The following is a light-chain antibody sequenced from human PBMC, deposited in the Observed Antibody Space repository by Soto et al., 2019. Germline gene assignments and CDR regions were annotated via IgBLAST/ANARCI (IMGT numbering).Light chain of an antibody. CDR2: AAS. J-gene: IGKJ4*01. CDR1: QGISSY. Sequence: DIQMTQSPSTLSGSVGDRVTIPCRASQGISSYFAWYQQKPGKAPKLLIYAASTLQSGVPSRFSGSGSGTDFTLTISSLQAEDVAVYYCQQYYSIPPTFGEGTKVDIK. V-gene: IGKV1-9*01. CDR3: QQYYSIPPT.